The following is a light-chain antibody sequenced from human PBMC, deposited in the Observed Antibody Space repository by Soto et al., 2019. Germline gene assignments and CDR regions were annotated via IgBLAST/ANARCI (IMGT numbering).Light chain of an antibody. CDR2: QVS. CDR1: QSLVHSDGKAY. CDR3: MQSTPSPFT. Sequence: DAVLTQSPLSLPVTLGQPAAISCRSSQSLVHSDGKAYLIWLQQRPGQSPRRLIYQVSSRDVGVQDRFSGSGSGFDFTLISSRVEAEDVGVYYCMQSTPSPFTFGQGTKVEIK. J-gene: IGKJ1*01. V-gene: IGKV2-30*02.